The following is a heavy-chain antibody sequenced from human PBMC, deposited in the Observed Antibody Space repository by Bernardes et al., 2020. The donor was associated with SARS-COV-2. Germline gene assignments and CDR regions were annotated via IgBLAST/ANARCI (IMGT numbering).Heavy chain of an antibody. J-gene: IGHJ5*02. Sequence: SEPLSLTCTVSGGSISSDVHYWAWIRQPPGKGLEWIGRIYYRGSTYYNPSLQSRAFISVDTSRNQFSLKLRSVTAADTAVYYCARQNGGNYFDNWFDPWGQGTLVTVSS. CDR2: IYYRGST. CDR3: ARQNGGNYFDNWFDP. CDR1: GGSISSDVHY. D-gene: IGHD1-26*01. V-gene: IGHV4-39*01.